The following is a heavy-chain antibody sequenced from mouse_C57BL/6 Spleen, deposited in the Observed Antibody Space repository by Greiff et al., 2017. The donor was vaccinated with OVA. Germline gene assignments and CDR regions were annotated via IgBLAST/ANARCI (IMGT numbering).Heavy chain of an antibody. V-gene: IGHV2-2*01. J-gene: IGHJ2*01. CDR3: ARSSIVGFDY. Sequence: VQLKESGPGLVQPSQSLSITCTVSGFSLTSYGVHWVRQSPGKGLEWLGVIWSGGSTDYNAAFISRLSISKDNSTSQVFFKMNSLQADDTAIYYCARSSIVGFDYWGQGTTLTVSS. CDR2: IWSGGST. D-gene: IGHD2-12*01. CDR1: GFSLTSYG.